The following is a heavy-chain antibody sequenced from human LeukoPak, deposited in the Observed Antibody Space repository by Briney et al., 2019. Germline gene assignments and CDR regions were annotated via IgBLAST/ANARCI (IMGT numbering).Heavy chain of an antibody. Sequence: AGSLRLSCAASGFTFITYWMHWVRQAPGKGLVWVSSINSDGSTTTYADSVKGRFTISRDNAKNMVYLQMNRLRAEDTAVYYCARAFGSGSQVINYFDFWGQGTLVTVSS. J-gene: IGHJ4*02. CDR3: ARAFGSGSQVINYFDF. D-gene: IGHD3-10*01. V-gene: IGHV3-74*01. CDR1: GFTFITYW. CDR2: INSDGSTT.